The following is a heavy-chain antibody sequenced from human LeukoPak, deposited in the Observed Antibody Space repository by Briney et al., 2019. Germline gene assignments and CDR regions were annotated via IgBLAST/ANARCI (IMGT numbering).Heavy chain of an antibody. Sequence: RPSETLSLTCTVSGASFSSGDQYWNWIRQSPGKGLEWIGSIHPSGRLYNNPSLESRVTISIDTSKNQFSLKLRSVTAADTAVYYCARDLVTVTKGFDIWGQGTMVSVSS. D-gene: IGHD4-17*01. CDR2: IHPSGRL. J-gene: IGHJ3*02. CDR3: ARDLVTVTKGFDI. CDR1: GASFSSGDQY. V-gene: IGHV4-39*07.